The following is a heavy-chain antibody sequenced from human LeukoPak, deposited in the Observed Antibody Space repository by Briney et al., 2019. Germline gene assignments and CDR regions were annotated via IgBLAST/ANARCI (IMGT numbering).Heavy chain of an antibody. CDR2: IQHDGSGQ. CDR1: GFMFSSYG. CDR3: AKQLRFIKPSSELG. D-gene: IGHD1-7*01. Sequence: GGSLRLSCTASGFMFSSYGMHWVRQAPGKGLDWMAYIQHDGSGQFYADSVEGRFTISRDNSKNTVYLQMNSLRVEDTALYYCAKQLRFIKPSSELGWGQGTLVTVSS. J-gene: IGHJ4*02. V-gene: IGHV3-30*02.